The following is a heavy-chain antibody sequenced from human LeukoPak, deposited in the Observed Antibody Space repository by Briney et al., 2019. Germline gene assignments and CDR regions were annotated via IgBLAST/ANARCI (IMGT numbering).Heavy chain of an antibody. V-gene: IGHV1-2*06. J-gene: IGHJ4*02. D-gene: IGHD4-11*01. CDR2: INPNSGGA. CDR3: ATTPGVTTALYFDY. CDR1: GYTFTGDY. Sequence: AASVKVSCKASGYTFTGDYLHWVRQAPGQGLEWMGRINPNSGGANYAQNFQGRVTMTRDTSISTAHMELSRLRSDDTAVYYCATTPGVTTALYFDYWGQGTLVTVSS.